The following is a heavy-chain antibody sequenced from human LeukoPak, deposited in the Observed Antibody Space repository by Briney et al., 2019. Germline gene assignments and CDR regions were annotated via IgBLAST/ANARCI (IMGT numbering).Heavy chain of an antibody. V-gene: IGHV3-23*01. CDR2: ISSSGDT. J-gene: IGHJ4*02. CDR1: GFTFTNYA. Sequence: GGSLRLSCAASGFTFTNYAMSWVRQAPGKGLEWLSAISSSGDTYYADSVRGRFTISRDNSKNTLYLQMNRLRAEDTAVYYCARFYFPEEHDRAWYEAHWGQGIRVTVS. D-gene: IGHD6-19*01. CDR3: ARFYFPEEHDRAWYEAH.